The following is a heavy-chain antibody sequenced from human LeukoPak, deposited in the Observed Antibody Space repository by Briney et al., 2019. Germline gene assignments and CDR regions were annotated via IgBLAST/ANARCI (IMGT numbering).Heavy chain of an antibody. CDR3: AKDQSTILGYFHGIDV. J-gene: IGHJ6*02. Sequence: GGSLTLSCAVSGFPFSSYAMRWVRRPPGGGGVWGSAISGSGGSTNYTDSVKGRFTISRDKAKNTLYLQMNSRRAEDTAVYYCAKDQSTILGYFHGIDVGGQGTRDSVSS. CDR2: ISGSGGST. D-gene: IGHD3-3*01. V-gene: IGHV3-23*01. CDR1: GFPFSSYA.